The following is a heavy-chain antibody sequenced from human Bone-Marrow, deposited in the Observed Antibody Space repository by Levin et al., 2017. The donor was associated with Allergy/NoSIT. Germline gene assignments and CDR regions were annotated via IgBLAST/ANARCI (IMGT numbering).Heavy chain of an antibody. J-gene: IGHJ6*02. CDR1: GFTFSSYA. CDR3: AKHQSAYHSHYYGMDV. Sequence: GGSLRLSCAASGFTFSSYAMSWVRQDPVKGLEWVSAIRDSGDSPYYADSVKGRFTISRDNAKNTLYLQMTSLRAEDTAVYFCAKHQSAYHSHYYGMDVWGQGTTVTVTS. D-gene: IGHD3-3*01. V-gene: IGHV3-23*01. CDR2: IRDSGDSP.